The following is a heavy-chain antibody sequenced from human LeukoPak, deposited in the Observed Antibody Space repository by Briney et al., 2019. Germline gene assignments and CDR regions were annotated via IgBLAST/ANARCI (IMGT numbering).Heavy chain of an antibody. CDR1: GGSISSGGYY. V-gene: IGHV4-31*03. Sequence: SQTLSLTCTVAGGSISSGGYYWSCIRQHPGKGLECIGYIYYSGSTYYNPSLKSRVTISVDTSKNQFSLKLSSVTAADTAVYYCARDLKRERRPLGWFDPWGQGTLVTVSS. CDR2: IYYSGST. J-gene: IGHJ5*02. CDR3: ARDLKRERRPLGWFDP. D-gene: IGHD1-1*01.